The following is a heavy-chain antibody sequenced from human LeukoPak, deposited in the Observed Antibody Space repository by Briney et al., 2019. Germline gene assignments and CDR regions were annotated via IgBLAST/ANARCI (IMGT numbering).Heavy chain of an antibody. D-gene: IGHD3-10*01. J-gene: IGHJ4*02. CDR1: GGSFSGYY. V-gene: IGHV4-34*01. Sequence: SETLSLTCAVYGGSFSGYYWGWIRQPPGKGLEWIGEINHSGSTNYNPSLKSRVTISVDTSKNQFSLKLSSVTAADTAVYYCASTAAYGSGSGWGQGTLVTVSS. CDR3: ASTAAYGSGSG. CDR2: INHSGST.